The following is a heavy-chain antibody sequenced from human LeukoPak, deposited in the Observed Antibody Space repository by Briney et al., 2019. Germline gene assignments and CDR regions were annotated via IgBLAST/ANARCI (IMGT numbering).Heavy chain of an antibody. Sequence: PGGSLRLPCQTSGFVFSNYGMHWVRQAPGKGLEWVAFVRYDGSNEYYADSVKGRFTISRDNSRNTLYLQMNSLRAEDTGVYSCAKDSNSGYVSVGPNYWGLGTLVTVSS. CDR2: VRYDGSNE. J-gene: IGHJ4*02. D-gene: IGHD5-12*01. V-gene: IGHV3-30*02. CDR3: AKDSNSGYVSVGPNY. CDR1: GFVFSNYG.